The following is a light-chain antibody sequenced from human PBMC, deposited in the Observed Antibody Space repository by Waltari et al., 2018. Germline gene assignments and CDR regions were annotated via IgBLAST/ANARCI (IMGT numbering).Light chain of an antibody. J-gene: IGLJ3*02. CDR3: ATWDDGLGGPV. CDR2: TND. V-gene: IGLV1-44*01. CDR1: TSNVGSNT. Sequence: QSVLTQPPSASGTPGQSVAISSSGDTSNVGSNTVNWYQHFPGASPKLIIYTNDLRPSGVPDRFSGSKSGTSASLAISGLQSDDEAEYYCATWDDGLGGPVFGGGTKLTVL.